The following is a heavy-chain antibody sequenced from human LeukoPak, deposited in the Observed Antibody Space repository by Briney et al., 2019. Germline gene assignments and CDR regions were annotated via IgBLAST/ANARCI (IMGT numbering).Heavy chain of an antibody. CDR1: GFTFSSYG. CDR2: IRSDDGSK. J-gene: IGHJ4*02. D-gene: IGHD1-26*01. V-gene: IGHV3-30*02. Sequence: GGSLRHSCAASGFTFSSYGMHWVRQAPGKGLEWVAFIRSDDGSKYYADSMKGRFTISRDNSKKLYLQMNSLRAEDTAVYYCAKDKAASYYLFDYWGQGTLVTVSS. CDR3: AKDKAASYYLFDY.